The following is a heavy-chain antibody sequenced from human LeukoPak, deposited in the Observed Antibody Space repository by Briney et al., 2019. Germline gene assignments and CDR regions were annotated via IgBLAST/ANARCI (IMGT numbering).Heavy chain of an antibody. J-gene: IGHJ6*03. V-gene: IGHV3-23*01. CDR1: GFTFSSYA. CDR2: ISGSGGST. D-gene: IGHD2-2*02. Sequence: GGSLRLSCAASGFTFSSYAMSWVRQAPGKGLEWVSAISGSGGSTYYADSVKGRFTISRDNSKNTLYLQMNSLRAEDTAVYYCRSSTSCYTYYYYMDVWGKGTTVTVSS. CDR3: RSSTSCYTYYYYMDV.